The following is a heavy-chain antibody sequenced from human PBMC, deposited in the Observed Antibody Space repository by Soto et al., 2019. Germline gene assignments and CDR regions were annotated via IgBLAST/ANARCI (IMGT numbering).Heavy chain of an antibody. CDR1: GGSISSGGYS. J-gene: IGHJ5*02. V-gene: IGHV4-30-2*01. Sequence: LSLTCAVSGGSISSGGYSWSWIRQPPGKGLEWIGYIYHSGSTYYNPSLKSRVTISVDRSKNQFSLKLSSVTTADTAVYYCARGPRTGVKAAAGTRWFDPWGQGTLVTVSS. D-gene: IGHD6-13*01. CDR2: IYHSGST. CDR3: ARGPRTGVKAAAGTRWFDP.